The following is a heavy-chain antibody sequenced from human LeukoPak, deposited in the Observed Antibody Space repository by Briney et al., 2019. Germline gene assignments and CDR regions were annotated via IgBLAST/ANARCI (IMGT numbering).Heavy chain of an antibody. CDR3: ARFMVRDKLDY. D-gene: IGHD3-10*01. J-gene: IGHJ4*02. V-gene: IGHV3-11*06. Sequence: GGSLRLSCAASGFTFSDYYMSWLRQAPGKGLEWVSYISGSSSYTNYADSVKGRFTISRDNAKNSLYLQMNSLRAEDTAVYYCARFMVRDKLDYWGQGTLVTVSS. CDR1: GFTFSDYY. CDR2: ISGSSSYT.